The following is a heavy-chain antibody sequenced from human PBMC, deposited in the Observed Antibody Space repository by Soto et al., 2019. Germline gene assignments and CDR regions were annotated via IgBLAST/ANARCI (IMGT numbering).Heavy chain of an antibody. CDR1: GFSISSSSYY. J-gene: IGHJ4*02. CDR3: ASQSRGYYFDY. CDR2: IYYSGST. D-gene: IGHD3-10*01. V-gene: IGHV4-39*01. Sequence: PSETLSLTCTFSGFSISSSSYYWGWIRQPPGKGLEWIGSIYYSGSTYYNPSLKSRVTISVDTSKNQFSLKLSSVTAADTAVYYCASQSRGYYFDYWGQGTLVTVSS.